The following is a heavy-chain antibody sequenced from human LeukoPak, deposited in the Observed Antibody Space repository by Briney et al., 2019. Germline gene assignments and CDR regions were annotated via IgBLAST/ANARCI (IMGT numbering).Heavy chain of an antibody. V-gene: IGHV1-69*02. CDR2: INPILGIA. D-gene: IGHD3-10*01. Sequence: GASVKVSCKASGGTFSSYTISWVRQAPGQGLEWMGRINPILGIANYAQKFQGRVTITADKSTSTAYMELSSLRSEDTAVYYCARAYYSGGYYYYYMDVWGKGTTVTVSS. CDR3: ARAYYSGGYYYYYMDV. J-gene: IGHJ6*03. CDR1: GGTFSSYT.